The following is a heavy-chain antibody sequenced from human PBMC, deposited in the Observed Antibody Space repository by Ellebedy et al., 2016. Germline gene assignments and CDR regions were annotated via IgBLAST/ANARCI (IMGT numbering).Heavy chain of an antibody. CDR1: GGSITNYY. CDR2: ISDSGST. D-gene: IGHD3-10*01. Sequence: SETLSLXXTFSGGSITNYYWNWIRQSPGKGLEWIGYISDSGSTDYNPSLKSRVTISVDRSKRQFSLKLSSVTAADTALYYCTRSDTYGSGTYTPYDCFDIWGQGTMVTVSS. V-gene: IGHV4-59*01. CDR3: TRSDTYGSGTYTPYDCFDI. J-gene: IGHJ3*02.